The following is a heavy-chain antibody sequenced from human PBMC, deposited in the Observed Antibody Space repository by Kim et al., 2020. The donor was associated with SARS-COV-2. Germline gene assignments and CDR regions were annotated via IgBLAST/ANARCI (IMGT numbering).Heavy chain of an antibody. V-gene: IGHV4-39*01. J-gene: IGHJ2*01. Sequence: TTTNPALKGPVTISVDTSKKQFSLRLSSVTAADAAVYYCARHLRNWYFDLWGRGTLVTVSS. CDR3: ARHLRNWYFDL. CDR2: T.